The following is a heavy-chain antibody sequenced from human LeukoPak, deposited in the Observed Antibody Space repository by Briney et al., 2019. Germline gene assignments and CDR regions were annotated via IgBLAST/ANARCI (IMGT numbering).Heavy chain of an antibody. Sequence: SETLSLTCTVSGGSISSSSYYWGWTRQPPGKGLEWIGSIYYSGSTYYNPSLKSRVTISVDTSKNQFSLKLSSVTAADTAVYYCARDSITIFGVVIFPNWFDPWGQGTLVTVSS. V-gene: IGHV4-39*07. CDR1: GGSISSSSYY. J-gene: IGHJ5*02. CDR2: IYYSGST. D-gene: IGHD3-3*01. CDR3: ARDSITIFGVVIFPNWFDP.